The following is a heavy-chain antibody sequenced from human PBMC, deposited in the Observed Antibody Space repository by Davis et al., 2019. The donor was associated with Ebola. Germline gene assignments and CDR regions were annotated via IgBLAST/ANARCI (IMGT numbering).Heavy chain of an antibody. D-gene: IGHD5-24*01. V-gene: IGHV5-51*01. CDR1: GYSFTNYW. CDR2: IYPGYSDT. CDR3: ARHRGHERWLQLPSDYYYYGMDV. Sequence: GESLMISCKGSGYSFTNYWIARVRQMPGKGLEWMGIIYPGYSDTRYSPSFQGQVTISADKSISTAYLQWSSLKASDTAMYYCARHRGHERWLQLPSDYYYYGMDVWGQGTTVTVSS. J-gene: IGHJ6*02.